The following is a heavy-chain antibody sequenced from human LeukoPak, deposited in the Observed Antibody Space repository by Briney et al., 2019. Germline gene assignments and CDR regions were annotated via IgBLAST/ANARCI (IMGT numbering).Heavy chain of an antibody. CDR2: IAANGNDK. CDR1: GFTFRKYW. CDR3: ARGGYTSSWYTDY. Sequence: AGGSLRLSCAASGFTFRKYWMAWVRQAPGRGLEWVATIAANGNDKDYEDALQGRFTISRDNAKNTLYLQMNSLRAEDTAVYYCARGGYTSSWYTDYWGQGTLVTVSS. J-gene: IGHJ4*02. D-gene: IGHD6-13*01. V-gene: IGHV3-7*01.